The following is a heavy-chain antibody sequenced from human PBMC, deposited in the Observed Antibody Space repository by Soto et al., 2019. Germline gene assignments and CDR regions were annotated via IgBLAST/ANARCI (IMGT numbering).Heavy chain of an antibody. V-gene: IGHV1-2*02. Sequence: ASVKVSCKAPGYTFTGYYMHWGRQAPGQGLEWMGWINPNSGGTNYAQKFQGRVTMTRDTSISTAYMELSRLRSDDTAVYYCARAFPRKDYGMDVWGQGTTVTASS. CDR1: GYTFTGYY. CDR3: ARAFPRKDYGMDV. CDR2: INPNSGGT. J-gene: IGHJ6*02.